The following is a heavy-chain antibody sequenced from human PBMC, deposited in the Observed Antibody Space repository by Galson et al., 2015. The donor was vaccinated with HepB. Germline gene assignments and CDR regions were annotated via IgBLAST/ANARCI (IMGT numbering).Heavy chain of an antibody. D-gene: IGHD2-2*01. CDR2: ISSSSTTI. Sequence: SLRLSCAASRFTFSSYNMNWVRQAPGKGLEWVSYISSSSTTIYYADSVKGRFTISRDNAKNSLYLQMSSLRAEDTAVYYCASLYAIPYQLPREAYYYYGMDVWGQGTTVTVSS. V-gene: IGHV3-48*04. J-gene: IGHJ6*02. CDR3: ASLYAIPYQLPREAYYYYGMDV. CDR1: RFTFSSYN.